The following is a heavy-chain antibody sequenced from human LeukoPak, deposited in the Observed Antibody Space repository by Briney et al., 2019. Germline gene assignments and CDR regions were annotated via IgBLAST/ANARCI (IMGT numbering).Heavy chain of an antibody. CDR1: GYTFTSYY. J-gene: IGHJ6*02. CDR3: ARDLGYYYDSSATTRYYYYGMDV. V-gene: IGHV1-46*01. Sequence: ASVKVSCKASGYTFTSYYMHWVRQAPGQGLEWMGIINPSGGSTSYAQKFQGRVTMTRDTSTSTVYMELSGLRSEDTAVYYCARDLGYYYDSSATTRYYYYGMDVWGQGTTVTVSS. CDR2: INPSGGST. D-gene: IGHD3-22*01.